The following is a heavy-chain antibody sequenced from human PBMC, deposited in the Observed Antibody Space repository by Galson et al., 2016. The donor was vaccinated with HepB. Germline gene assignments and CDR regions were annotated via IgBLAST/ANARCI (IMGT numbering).Heavy chain of an antibody. CDR1: SVPMRSFY. V-gene: IGHV4-59*01. D-gene: IGHD1-26*01. CDR3: ARAQYSVTSYSYYFDY. J-gene: IGHJ4*02. CDR2: IYSNGLT. Sequence: SETLSLTCTVSSVPMRSFYWSWIRQPPGKGLEWIGFIYSNGLTNYNPSLKSGVTISLDTSKNQFSLRLSSVTAADTAVYYCARAQYSVTSYSYYFDYWGQGTLVTVSS.